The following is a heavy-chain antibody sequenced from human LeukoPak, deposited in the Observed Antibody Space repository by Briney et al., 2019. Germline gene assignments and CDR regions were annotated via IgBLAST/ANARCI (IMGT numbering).Heavy chain of an antibody. CDR1: GGSISSSTYY. J-gene: IGHJ4*02. CDR2: IFYSGRT. CDR3: ARDILATSIAAPYY. V-gene: IGHV4-39*07. Sequence: PSETLSLTCTVAGGSISSSTYYWGWIRQPPGKGLEWIGSIFYSGRTYYNPSLKSRGTMSVDTSKNQFSLRLSSVNAADTAVYYCARDILATSIAAPYYWGQGTLVTVSS. D-gene: IGHD6-13*01.